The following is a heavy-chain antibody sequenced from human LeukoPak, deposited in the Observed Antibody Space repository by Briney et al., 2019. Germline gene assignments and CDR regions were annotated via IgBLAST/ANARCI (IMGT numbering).Heavy chain of an antibody. CDR3: DSVYSSSFDY. D-gene: IGHD6-6*01. J-gene: IGHJ4*02. CDR1: GGSISSSSYY. Sequence: SETLSLTCTVSGGSISSSSYYWGWIRQPPGKGLEWIGSIYYSGSTYYNPSLKSRVTISVDTSKNQFSLKLSSVTAADTAVYYCDSVYSSSFDYLGQGTLVTVSS. V-gene: IGHV4-39*01. CDR2: IYYSGST.